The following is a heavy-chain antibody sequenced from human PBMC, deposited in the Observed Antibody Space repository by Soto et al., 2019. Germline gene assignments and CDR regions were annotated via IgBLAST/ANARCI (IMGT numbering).Heavy chain of an antibody. CDR1: GFTLSSYG. CDR3: AKDRGATPPGSMDV. D-gene: IGHD1-26*01. CDR2: ISYDGSNK. V-gene: IGHV3-30*18. Sequence: PGGSLRLSCAASGFTLSSYGMHWVRQAPGKGLEWVAVISYDGSNKYYADSVKGRFTISRDNSKNTLYLQMNSLRAEDTAVYYCAKDRGATPPGSMDVWGQGTTVTVSS. J-gene: IGHJ6*02.